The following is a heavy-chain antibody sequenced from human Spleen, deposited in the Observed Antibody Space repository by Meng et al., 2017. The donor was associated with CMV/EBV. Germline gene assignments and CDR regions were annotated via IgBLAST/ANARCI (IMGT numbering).Heavy chain of an antibody. CDR3: AKGWYQLPYGMDV. V-gene: IGHV3-20*03. Sequence: ASRFTFDTYCMNWVRQPPGKGPESVSNIKWDGDATAYVDSVRGRFTISRDNAKSSLYLQMNSLRAEDTALYYCAKGWYQLPYGMDVWGQGTTVTVSS. D-gene: IGHD2-2*01. CDR2: IKWDGDAT. J-gene: IGHJ6*02. CDR1: RFTFDTYC.